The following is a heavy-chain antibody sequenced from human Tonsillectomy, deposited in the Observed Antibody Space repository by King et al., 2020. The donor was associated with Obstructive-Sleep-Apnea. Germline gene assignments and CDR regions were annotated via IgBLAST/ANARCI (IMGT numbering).Heavy chain of an antibody. CDR1: GGSFSGYH. D-gene: IGHD3-22*01. J-gene: IGHJ3*02. CDR2: INHSGIT. V-gene: IGHV4-34*01. Sequence: VQLQQWGAGLLKPSETLSLTCAVYGGSFSGYHWNWIRQPPGKGLEWIGEINHSGITNYNPSLKSRVTMSVDTSKNQFSLKLTSVSAADTAVYYCARGDTYYYDSSVYYRTDAFDIWGQGTMVTVSS. CDR3: ARGDTYYYDSSVYYRTDAFDI.